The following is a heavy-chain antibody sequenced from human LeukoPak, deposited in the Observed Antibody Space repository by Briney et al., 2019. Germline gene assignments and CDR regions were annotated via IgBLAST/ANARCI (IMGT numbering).Heavy chain of an antibody. CDR1: GGSISSFY. CDR3: ARVPGITIFGVVPGGAFDI. CDR2: IYNSGRA. Sequence: SETLSLTCTVSGGSISSFYWSWIRQPPGKGLEWIGYIYNSGRANYNPSLKSRVIISVDTSKNQFSLKLSSVTAADTAVYYCARVPGITIFGVVPGGAFDIWGQGTMVTVSS. J-gene: IGHJ3*02. D-gene: IGHD3-3*01. V-gene: IGHV4-59*12.